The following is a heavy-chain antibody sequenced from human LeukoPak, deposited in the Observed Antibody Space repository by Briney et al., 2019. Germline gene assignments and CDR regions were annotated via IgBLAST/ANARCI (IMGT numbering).Heavy chain of an antibody. CDR2: IIPIFGTA. Sequence: SVKVSCKASGGTFISYAISWVRQAPGQGLEWMGGIIPIFGTANYAQKFQGRVTMTRDTSISTAYMELSRLRSDDTAVYYCASRGGCSSTSCYEGDIDYWGQGTLVTVSS. V-gene: IGHV1-69*05. D-gene: IGHD2-2*01. CDR3: ASRGGCSSTSCYEGDIDY. CDR1: GGTFISYA. J-gene: IGHJ4*02.